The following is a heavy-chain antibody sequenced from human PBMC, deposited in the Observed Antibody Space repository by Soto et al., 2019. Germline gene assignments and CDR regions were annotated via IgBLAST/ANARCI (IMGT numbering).Heavy chain of an antibody. CDR3: AHSGSPQGSWYGDAFDI. J-gene: IGHJ3*02. CDR1: GFSLSTSGVG. Sequence: SGPTLVNPTQTLTLTCTFSGFSLSTSGVGVGWIRQPPGKALEWLALIYWNDDKRYSPSLKSRLTITKDTSKNQVVLTMTNMDPVDTATYYCAHSGSPQGSWYGDAFDIWGQGTMVTVSS. V-gene: IGHV2-5*01. D-gene: IGHD6-13*01. CDR2: IYWNDDK.